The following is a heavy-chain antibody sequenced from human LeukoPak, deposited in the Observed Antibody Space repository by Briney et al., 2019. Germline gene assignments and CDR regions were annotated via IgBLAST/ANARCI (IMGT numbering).Heavy chain of an antibody. CDR1: GGSFSGYY. CDR2: INHSGST. J-gene: IGHJ6*03. D-gene: IGHD2-2*01. V-gene: IGHV4-34*01. CDR3: ARSRVVVVPAAMKWFYYYYMDV. Sequence: SETLSLICAVYGGSFSGYYWSWIRQPPGKGLEWIGEINHSGSTNYNPSLKSRVTISVDTSKNQFSLKLSSVTAADTAVYYCARSRVVVVPAAMKWFYYYYMDVWGKGTTVTVSS.